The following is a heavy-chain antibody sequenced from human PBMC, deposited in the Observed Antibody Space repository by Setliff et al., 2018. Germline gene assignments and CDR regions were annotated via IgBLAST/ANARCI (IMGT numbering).Heavy chain of an antibody. V-gene: IGHV1-18*01. CDR3: TVYNTGSSKDHY. CDR1: GYTFTSYG. J-gene: IGHJ4*02. Sequence: ASVKVSCKASGYTFTSYGISWVRQAPGQGLEWMGWISAYNGNTNYAQKLQGRVTMTTDTSTSTACMELRSLRSDDTALYYCTVYNTGSSKDHYWGQGTPVTVSS. CDR2: ISAYNGNT. D-gene: IGHD2-8*02.